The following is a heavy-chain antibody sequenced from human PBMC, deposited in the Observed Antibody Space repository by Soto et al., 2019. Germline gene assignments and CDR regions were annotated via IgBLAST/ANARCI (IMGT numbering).Heavy chain of an antibody. D-gene: IGHD3-10*01. CDR1: GFTFDDYA. V-gene: IGHV3-9*01. J-gene: IGHJ4*02. CDR2: ISWNSGSI. Sequence: GGSLRLSCAASGFTFDDYAMHWVRQAPGKGLEWVSGISWNSGSIGYADSVKGRFTISRDNAKNSLYLQMNSLRAEDTALYYCAKDLDYYGSGFFDYWGQGTLVTVSS. CDR3: AKDLDYYGSGFFDY.